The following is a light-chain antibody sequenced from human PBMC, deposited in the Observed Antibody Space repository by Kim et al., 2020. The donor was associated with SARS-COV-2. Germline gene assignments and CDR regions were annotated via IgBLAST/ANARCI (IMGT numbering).Light chain of an antibody. CDR2: ANN. CDR3: QSYDSSLRGSV. CDR1: SSNIGAGYD. J-gene: IGLJ2*01. V-gene: IGLV1-40*01. Sequence: RVTITSTGRSSNIGAGYDVHWYQQFTGTAPKLLIYANNNRPSGVPDRFSGSKSGTSASLAITGLQTEDEADYYCQSYDSSLRGSVFGGGTQLTVL.